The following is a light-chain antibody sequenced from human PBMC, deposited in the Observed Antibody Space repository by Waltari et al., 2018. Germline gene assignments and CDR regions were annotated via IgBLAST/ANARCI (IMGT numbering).Light chain of an antibody. CDR1: NIGGKN. CDR2: RDK. CDR3: QVWDSGTAV. Sequence: SYDLTQPLPVSVALGQTARLSCGGNNIGGKNVHCYQPKAGQAPLLVIYRDKNRPSRIPERFSGSNSENTATLTISRAQAADEADYYCQVWDSGTAVFGGGTQLTVL. V-gene: IGLV3-9*01. J-gene: IGLJ7*01.